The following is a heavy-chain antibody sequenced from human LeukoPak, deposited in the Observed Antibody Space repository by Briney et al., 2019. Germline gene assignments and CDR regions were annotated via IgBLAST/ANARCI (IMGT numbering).Heavy chain of an antibody. J-gene: IGHJ4*02. CDR2: IKTDGSST. CDR3: ARDRGYTQDY. Sequence: GGSLRLSCAASGFTFSTYWMHWVRQAPGKGLVWVSHIKTDGSSTTYADSVKGRFTISRDNAKNTLYLQMNSLRAEDTAVYYCARDRGYTQDYWGQGTLVTVSS. V-gene: IGHV3-74*01. D-gene: IGHD5-12*01. CDR1: GFTFSTYW.